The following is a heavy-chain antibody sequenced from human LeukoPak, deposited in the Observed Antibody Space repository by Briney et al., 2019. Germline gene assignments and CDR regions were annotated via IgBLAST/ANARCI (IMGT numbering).Heavy chain of an antibody. CDR3: ARSGGTASGHYERATFDY. CDR1: GDSVSSSGSA. V-gene: IGHV6-1*01. Sequence: SQTLSLTCDISGDSVSSSGSAWNWIRQSPSRGLEWLGRTYYRSKWYNDYAVSFKSRMTINADTSKNHFSLHLNSVTPEDTAVYYCARSGGTASGHYERATFDYWGQGTLVTVSS. CDR2: TYYRSKWYN. J-gene: IGHJ4*02. D-gene: IGHD1-14*01.